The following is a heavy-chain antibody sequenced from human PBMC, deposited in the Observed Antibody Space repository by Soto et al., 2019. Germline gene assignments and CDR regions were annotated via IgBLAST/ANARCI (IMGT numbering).Heavy chain of an antibody. V-gene: IGHV1-69*06. J-gene: IGHJ6*02. CDR3: ARRGTGTPNHYYYGMDV. D-gene: IGHD1-7*01. Sequence: GASVKVSCKASGGTFSSYAISWVRQAPGQGLEWMGGIIPIFGTANYAQKFQGRVTITADKSTSTAYMELSSLRSEDTAVYYCARRGTGTPNHYYYGMDVWGQGTTVTVSS. CDR1: GGTFSSYA. CDR2: IIPIFGTA.